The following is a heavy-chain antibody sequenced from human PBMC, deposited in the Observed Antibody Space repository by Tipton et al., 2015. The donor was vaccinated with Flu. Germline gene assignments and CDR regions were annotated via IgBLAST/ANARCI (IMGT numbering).Heavy chain of an antibody. CDR1: GFTFSSFA. CDR3: ANGPTEVAHSYYNGMDV. CDR2: ISYDGTNK. Sequence: SLRLSCAASGFTFSSFAMHWVRQAPGKGLEWVAVISYDGTNKYYADSVKGRFTISRDNSKNTLYLQMNSLRAEDTAVYYCANGPTEVAHSYYNGMDVWGQGTTVTVSS. J-gene: IGHJ6*02. V-gene: IGHV3-30*18.